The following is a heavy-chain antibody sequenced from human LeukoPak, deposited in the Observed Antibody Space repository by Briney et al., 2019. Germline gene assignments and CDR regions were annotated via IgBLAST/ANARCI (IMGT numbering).Heavy chain of an antibody. V-gene: IGHV1-69*06. CDR3: ATGGWAYYYYMDV. Sequence: SVKVSCKASGGTFSSYAISWVRQAPGQGLEWMGGIIPIFGTANYAQKFQGRVTITADKSTSTAYMELSSLRSEDTAVYYCATGGWAYYYYMDVWGKGTTVTISS. J-gene: IGHJ6*03. CDR1: GGTFSSYA. D-gene: IGHD6-19*01. CDR2: IIPIFGTA.